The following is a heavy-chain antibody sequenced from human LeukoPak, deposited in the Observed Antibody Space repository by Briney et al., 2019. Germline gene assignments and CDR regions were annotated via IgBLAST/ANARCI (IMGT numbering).Heavy chain of an antibody. CDR3: AKAIVVVPAAGIDY. Sequence: GGSLRLSCAVSGFTFSSSYMNWVRQAPGKGLEWVANIKQDGSEKYYVDSVKGRFTISRDNSKNTLYLQMNSLRAEDTAVYYCAKAIVVVPAAGIDYWGQGTLVTVSS. D-gene: IGHD2-2*01. CDR1: GFTFSSSY. V-gene: IGHV3-7*03. J-gene: IGHJ4*02. CDR2: IKQDGSEK.